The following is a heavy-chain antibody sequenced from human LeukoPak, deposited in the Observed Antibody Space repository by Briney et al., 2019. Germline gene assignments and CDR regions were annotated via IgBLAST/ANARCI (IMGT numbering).Heavy chain of an antibody. CDR1: GFSFSTYW. D-gene: IGHD2-21*01. CDR2: LNQDGSEK. Sequence: GGSLRLSCAASGFSFSTYWMTWVRQAPGKGLEWVANLNQDGSEKHYVDSVKGRFTISRDNAKSSLYLQMNSLRAEDTAVYYCARAVIYYYYYYMDVWGKGTTVTVSS. CDR3: ARAVIYYYYYYMDV. V-gene: IGHV3-7*01. J-gene: IGHJ6*03.